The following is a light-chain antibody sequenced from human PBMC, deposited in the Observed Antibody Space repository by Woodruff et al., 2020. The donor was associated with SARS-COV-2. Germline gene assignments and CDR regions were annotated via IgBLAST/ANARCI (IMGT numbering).Light chain of an antibody. CDR1: VGGYNY. Sequence: VGGYNYVSWYRQYPGKAPKLIIYEVSKRPSGVPDRLSGSKSGNTASLTVSGLQDEDEAEYYCSSFADSSSVVFGG. J-gene: IGLJ2*01. CDR3: SSFADSSSVV. V-gene: IGLV2-8*01. CDR2: EVS.